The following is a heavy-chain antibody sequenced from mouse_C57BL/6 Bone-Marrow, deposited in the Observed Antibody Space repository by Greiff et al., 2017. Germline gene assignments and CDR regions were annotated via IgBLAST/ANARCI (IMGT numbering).Heavy chain of an antibody. V-gene: IGHV3-5*01. CDR1: GISITTGNYR. CDR2: IYYSGTI. D-gene: IGHD1-1*01. J-gene: IGHJ1*03. Sequence: EVMLVESGPGLVKPSQTVFLTCTVTGISITTGNYRWSWIRQFPGNKLEWIGYIYYSGTITYNPSLTSRTTITRDTPKNQFFLEMNSLTAEDTATYYCARLYYYGSNYWYFDVWGTGTTVTVSS. CDR3: ARLYYYGSNYWYFDV.